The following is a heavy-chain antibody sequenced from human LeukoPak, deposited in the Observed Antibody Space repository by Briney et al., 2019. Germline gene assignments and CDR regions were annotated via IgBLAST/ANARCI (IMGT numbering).Heavy chain of an antibody. CDR2: IYHSGST. CDR3: AREAYGGNLDY. CDR1: GGSISSGGYS. V-gene: IGHV4-30-2*01. J-gene: IGHJ4*02. D-gene: IGHD4-23*01. Sequence: SETLSLTCTVSGGSISSGGYSWSWIRQPPGKGLEWIGYIYHSGSTYYNPSLKSRVTISVDRSKNQFSLKLSSVTAADTAVYYCAREAYGGNLDYWGQGTLVTVSS.